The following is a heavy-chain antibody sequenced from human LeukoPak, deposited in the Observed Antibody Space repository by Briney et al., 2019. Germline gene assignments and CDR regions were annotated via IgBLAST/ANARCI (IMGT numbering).Heavy chain of an antibody. CDR2: IIPILGIA. CDR1: GGTFSSYA. J-gene: IGHJ4*02. CDR3: ASALLAYGSGSYYAPLGY. D-gene: IGHD3-10*01. Sequence: SVKVSCKASGGTFSSYAISWVRQAPGQGLEWMGRIIPILGIANYAQKFQGRVTITADKSTSTAYMELSSLRSEDTAVYYCASALLAYGSGSYYAPLGYWGQGTLVTVSS. V-gene: IGHV1-69*04.